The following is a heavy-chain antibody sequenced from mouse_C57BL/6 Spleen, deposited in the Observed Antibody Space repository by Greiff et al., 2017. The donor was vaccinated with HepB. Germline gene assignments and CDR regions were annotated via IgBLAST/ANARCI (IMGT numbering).Heavy chain of an antibody. J-gene: IGHJ1*03. CDR2: ISYSGST. D-gene: IGHD2-5*01. Sequence: VQLQESGPGMVKPSQSLSLTCTVTGYSITSGYDWHWIRHFPGNKLEWMGYISYSGSTNYNPSLKSRISITHDTSKNHFFLKLNSVTTEDTATYYCAREDYSKGYWYFDVWGTGTTVTVSS. CDR1: GYSITSGYD. CDR3: AREDYSKGYWYFDV. V-gene: IGHV3-1*01.